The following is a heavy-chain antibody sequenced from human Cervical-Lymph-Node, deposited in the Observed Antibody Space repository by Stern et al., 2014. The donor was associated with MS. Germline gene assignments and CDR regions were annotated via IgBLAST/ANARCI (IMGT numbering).Heavy chain of an antibody. V-gene: IGHV1-69*01. D-gene: IGHD1-26*01. CDR3: AREGIPGAGGTFDN. CDR1: GGTFSSYT. CDR2: IIPIFATT. Sequence: QVQLVQSGAEVKKPGSSVKVSCKVSGGTFSSYTLNWVRQAPGQGLEGRGGIIPIFATTNYAQRFQGKVTITADGSTSTAYMEVSSLRSEDTAVYYCAREGIPGAGGTFDNWGQGTLVIVSS. J-gene: IGHJ4*02.